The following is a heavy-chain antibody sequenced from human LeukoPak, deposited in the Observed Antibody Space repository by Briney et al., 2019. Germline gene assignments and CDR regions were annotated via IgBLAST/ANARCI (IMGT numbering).Heavy chain of an antibody. J-gene: IGHJ4*02. CDR2: IKRDGSEK. CDR1: GFTFSSYW. V-gene: IGHV3-7*03. CDR3: ARVSARVNYGYRDY. Sequence: GGSLRLSCAASGFTFSSYWMSWVRQAPGKGLEWVANIKRDGSEKYYVDSVKGRFTISRDNAKNSLYLQMNSLRAEDTAVYYCARVSARVNYGYRDYWGQGTLVTVSS. D-gene: IGHD5-18*01.